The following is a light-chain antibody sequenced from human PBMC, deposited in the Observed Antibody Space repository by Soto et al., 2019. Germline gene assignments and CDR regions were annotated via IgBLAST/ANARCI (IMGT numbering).Light chain of an antibody. J-gene: IGKJ4*01. CDR3: QQFNAYPLT. V-gene: IGKV1-13*02. CDR1: QGISTA. CDR2: DAS. Sequence: ATPLTQSPSSLSASVGDRVTITCRASQGISTALAWFQQKPGNTPKLLISDASTLESGVPSRFSGGGSGTEFTLTISGLQPEDFATYYCQQFNAYPLTFGGGTKVGI.